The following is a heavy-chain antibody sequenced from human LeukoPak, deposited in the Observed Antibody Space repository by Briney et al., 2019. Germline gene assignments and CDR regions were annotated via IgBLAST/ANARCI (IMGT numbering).Heavy chain of an antibody. J-gene: IGHJ6*03. CDR2: ITPDSGGP. CDR3: ARARRTGSTYYYYMDV. V-gene: IGHV1-2*02. D-gene: IGHD1-7*01. Sequence: ASVKVSCKASGYTFTGYYMHWVRQPPGQGLEGMGWITPDSGGPHYVQKFQGRVTMHRDTSISTAYMELSRLRSDDTAVYYCARARRTGSTYYYYMDVWGKGTTVTVSS. CDR1: GYTFTGYY.